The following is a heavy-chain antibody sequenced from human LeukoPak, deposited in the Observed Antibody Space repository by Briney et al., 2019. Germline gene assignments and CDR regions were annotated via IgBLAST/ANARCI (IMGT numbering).Heavy chain of an antibody. CDR2: ISAYNGNT. V-gene: IGHV1-18*01. Sequence: ASVKVSCKASGYTFTSYGISWVRQAPGQGREWRGWISAYNGNTNYAQKLQCRVTMTTHTSTSTAYMELRSMTSDDTAVYYCARVDFYYGSGSYYDYWGQGTLVTVSS. J-gene: IGHJ4*02. CDR1: GYTFTSYG. CDR3: ARVDFYYGSGSYYDY. D-gene: IGHD3-10*01.